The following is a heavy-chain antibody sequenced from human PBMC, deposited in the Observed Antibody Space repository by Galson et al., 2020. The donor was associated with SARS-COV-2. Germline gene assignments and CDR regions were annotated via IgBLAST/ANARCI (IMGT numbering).Heavy chain of an antibody. CDR3: ARSGAVWAGVVS. D-gene: IGHD6-19*01. CDR2: TYYRAKWYN. V-gene: IGHV6-1*01. CDR1: GDSVSSNSAA. J-gene: IGHJ4*02. Sequence: SQTLSLTCAISGDSVSSNSAAWNWIRQSPSRGLEWLGRTYYRAKWYNDYALSVKSRITINPDTSKNQFSLQLNSVTHEDAAVYYCARSGAVWAGVVSCGQGALVTVSS.